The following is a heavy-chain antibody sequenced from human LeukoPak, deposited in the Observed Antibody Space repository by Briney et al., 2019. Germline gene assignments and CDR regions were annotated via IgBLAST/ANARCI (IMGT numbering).Heavy chain of an antibody. CDR3: ARHMGGGIEDLDV. V-gene: IGHV4-59*08. CDR1: GGSIGTYY. Sequence: SETLSLTCTVSGGSIGTYYWSWIRQSPGKGLEWIWYFYVTGTRYNPYLQRRGTISVDRARHQFFLNMISVTAADTAVYYCARHMGGGIEDLDVWGKGTKVIVSS. D-gene: IGHD3-16*02. CDR2: FYVTGT. J-gene: IGHJ6*04.